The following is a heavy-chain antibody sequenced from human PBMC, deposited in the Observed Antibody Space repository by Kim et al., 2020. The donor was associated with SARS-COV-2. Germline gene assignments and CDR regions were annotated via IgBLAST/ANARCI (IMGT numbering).Heavy chain of an antibody. CDR1: GGSISNYY. D-gene: IGHD2-2*01. V-gene: IGHV4-59*01. CDR2: VHSSGNT. J-gene: IGHJ3*02. Sequence: SETLSLTCSVSGGSISNYYWSWIRQPPGKGLEWIGFVHSSGNTNYNSPLKSRIITSVDTSKNLLFLDLRSVTIEDTAVYYCARPLRGGYVSDAFEIWGRGTMVTVSS. CDR3: ARPLRGGYVSDAFEI.